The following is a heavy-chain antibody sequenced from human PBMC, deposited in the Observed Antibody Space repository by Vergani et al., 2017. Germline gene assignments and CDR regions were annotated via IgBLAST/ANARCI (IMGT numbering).Heavy chain of an antibody. CDR3: ARDEWRGTYCGGDCYSRFDY. J-gene: IGHJ4*02. V-gene: IGHV1-69*18. CDR1: GGTFSSYA. D-gene: IGHD2-21*02. CDR2: IIPIFGTA. Sequence: QVQLVQSGAEVKKPGSSVKVSCKASGGTFSSYAISWVRQAPGQGLEWMGRIIPIFGTANYAQKFQGRVTITADESTSTDYMELSSLRSEDTAVYYCARDEWRGTYCGGDCYSRFDYWGKGTLVTVSS.